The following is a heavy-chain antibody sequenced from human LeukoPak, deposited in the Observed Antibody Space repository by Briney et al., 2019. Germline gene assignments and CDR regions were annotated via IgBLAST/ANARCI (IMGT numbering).Heavy chain of an antibody. Sequence: PGGSLRLSCAASGFTFSSYEMNWVRQAPGKGLEWVSYISSSGSTIYYADSVKGRFTISRDNAKNSLYLQMNSLRAEDTALYYCAREAYDYVWGSGPGAFDIWGQGTMVTVSS. CDR1: GFTFSSYE. D-gene: IGHD3-16*01. CDR3: AREAYDYVWGSGPGAFDI. J-gene: IGHJ3*02. V-gene: IGHV3-48*03. CDR2: ISSSGSTI.